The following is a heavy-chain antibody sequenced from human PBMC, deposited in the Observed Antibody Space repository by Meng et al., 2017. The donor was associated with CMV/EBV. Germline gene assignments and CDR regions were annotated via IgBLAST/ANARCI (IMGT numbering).Heavy chain of an antibody. CDR2: IYSGGST. CDR3: ARDSGSYA. V-gene: IGHV3-53*01. CDR1: GFTVSSNY. D-gene: IGHD1-26*01. J-gene: IGHJ4*02. Sequence: GESLKISCAASGFTVSSNYMSWVRQAPGKGLEWVSVIYSGGSTYYADSVKGRFTISRDNSKNTLYLQMNRLRAEDTAVYYCARDSGSYAWGQGTLVTVSS.